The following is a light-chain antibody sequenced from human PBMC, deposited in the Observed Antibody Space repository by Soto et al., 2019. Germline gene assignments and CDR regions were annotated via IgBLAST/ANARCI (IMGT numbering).Light chain of an antibody. V-gene: IGLV1-44*01. CDR1: SSNIGSDT. CDR3: AAWDDSLNGWV. J-gene: IGLJ3*02. Sequence: QLVLTQPPSASGTPGQRVTISCSGSSSNIGSDTVNWYQQLPGTAPQLLIYSNDQRPSGVPDRFSGSNSGTSASLATSGLQSEDEADYYCAAWDDSLNGWVFGGGTQLTVL. CDR2: SND.